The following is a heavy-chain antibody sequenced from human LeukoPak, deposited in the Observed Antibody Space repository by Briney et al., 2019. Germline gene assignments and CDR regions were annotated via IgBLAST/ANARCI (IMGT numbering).Heavy chain of an antibody. D-gene: IGHD2-15*01. CDR3: AKAPYCSASSCYPDY. V-gene: IGHV3-30*02. CDR1: GFNFNNYG. Sequence: GGSLRLSCAASGFNFNNYGMHWVRQAPGKGLEWMAFIRYDGSNKYYADSVQGRFTISRDNPKNTLYLQMNSLRAEDTALYYCAKAPYCSASSCYPDYWGQGTLVTVS. CDR2: IRYDGSNK. J-gene: IGHJ4*02.